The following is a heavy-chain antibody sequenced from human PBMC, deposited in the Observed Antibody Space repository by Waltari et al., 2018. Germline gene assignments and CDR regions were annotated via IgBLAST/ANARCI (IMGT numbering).Heavy chain of an antibody. D-gene: IGHD3-16*01. CDR1: GGSISSSSYY. J-gene: IGHJ4*02. Sequence: QLQLQESGPGLVKPSETLSLTCTVSGGSISSSSYYWGWIRQPPGQGLEWIGGIYYSGSTHHSPSLKRRVTISVDTSKNQFSLKLSAVTAADTAVYYCARGDDYVWGSYEGWGQGTLVTVSS. CDR3: ARGDDYVWGSYEG. V-gene: IGHV4-39*07. CDR2: IYYSGST.